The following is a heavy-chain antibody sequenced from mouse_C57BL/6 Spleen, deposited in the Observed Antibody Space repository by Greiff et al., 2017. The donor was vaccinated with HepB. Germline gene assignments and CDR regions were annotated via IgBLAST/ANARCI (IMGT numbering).Heavy chain of an antibody. J-gene: IGHJ3*01. D-gene: IGHD2-3*01. Sequence: QVQLQQPGAELVKPGASVKLSCKASGYTFTSYWMHWVKQRPGRGLEWIGRIDPSNGGTNYNEKFKSKATLTVDKSSSTAYMQLSSLTSEDSAVYYCARLYDGYYLAWFAYWGQGTLVTVSA. CDR2: IDPSNGGT. V-gene: IGHV1-72*01. CDR3: ARLYDGYYLAWFAY. CDR1: GYTFTSYW.